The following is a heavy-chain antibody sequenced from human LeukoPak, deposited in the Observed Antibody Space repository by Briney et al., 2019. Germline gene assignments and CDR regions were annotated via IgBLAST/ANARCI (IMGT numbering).Heavy chain of an antibody. Sequence: PGGSLRLSCAASGFTFSDYYMSWIRQAPGKGLEWVSYISSSSIYTNYVDSVKGRFTTSRDNAKNSLYLQMNSLRAEDTAVYYCAKTRNAWSAYDSWGQGTLVTVSS. J-gene: IGHJ4*02. CDR2: ISSSSIYT. CDR3: AKTRNAWSAYDS. CDR1: GFTFSDYY. V-gene: IGHV3-11*03. D-gene: IGHD2-15*01.